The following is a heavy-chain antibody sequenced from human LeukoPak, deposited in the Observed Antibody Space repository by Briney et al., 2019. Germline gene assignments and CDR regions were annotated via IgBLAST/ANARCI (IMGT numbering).Heavy chain of an antibody. CDR3: ARRSRGILSPFDI. CDR2: IYYSGST. Sequence: SQTLSLTCTVSGGSISSGDYYWSWIRQPPGKGLEWIGYIYYSGSTYYNPSLKSRVTISVDTSKNQFSLKLSSVTAADTAVYYCARRSRGILSPFDIWGQGTMVTVSS. D-gene: IGHD6-13*01. J-gene: IGHJ3*02. CDR1: GGSISSGDYY. V-gene: IGHV4-30-4*01.